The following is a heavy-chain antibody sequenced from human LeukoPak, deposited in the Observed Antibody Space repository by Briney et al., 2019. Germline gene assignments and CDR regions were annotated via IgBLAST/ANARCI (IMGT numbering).Heavy chain of an antibody. D-gene: IGHD1-1*01. J-gene: IGHJ6*02. CDR2: ITSSSTYI. CDR3: ARTHDRSGMDV. V-gene: IGHV3-21*01. CDR1: GFPFSTYA. Sequence: PGGSLRLSCAASGFPFSTYAMTWVRQAPGKGLEWVSSITSSSTYIYYADSVKGRFTISRNNAKNSLYLQMNSLGAEDTAVYYCARTHDRSGMDVWGQGTTVTVSS.